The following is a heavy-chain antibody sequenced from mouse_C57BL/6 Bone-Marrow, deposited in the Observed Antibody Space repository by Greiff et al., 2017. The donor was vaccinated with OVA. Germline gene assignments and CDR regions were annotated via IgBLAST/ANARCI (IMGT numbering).Heavy chain of an antibody. Sequence: LQESGAELARPGASVKLSCKASGYTFTSYGISWVKQRTGQGLEWIGEIYPRSGNTYYNEKFKGKATLTADKSSSTAYMELRSLTSEDSAVYFCARRRPSPYFDYWGQGTTLTVSS. V-gene: IGHV1-81*01. CDR3: ARRRPSPYFDY. J-gene: IGHJ2*01. CDR1: GYTFTSYG. CDR2: IYPRSGNT.